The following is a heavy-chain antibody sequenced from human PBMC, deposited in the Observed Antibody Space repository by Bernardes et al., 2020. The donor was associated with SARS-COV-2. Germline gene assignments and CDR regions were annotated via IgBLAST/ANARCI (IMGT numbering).Heavy chain of an antibody. J-gene: IGHJ5*02. V-gene: IGHV4-4*07. CDR3: ARLRRPYYYDSSGPQVWFDP. CDR2: IYTSGST. CDR1: GGSISSYY. Sequence: SESLSLTCTVSGGSISSYYWSWIRQPAGKGLEWIGRIYTSGSTNYNPSLKSRFTMSVDTSKNQFSLKLSSVTAADTAVYYCARLRRPYYYDSSGPQVWFDPWGQGTLVTVSS. D-gene: IGHD3-22*01.